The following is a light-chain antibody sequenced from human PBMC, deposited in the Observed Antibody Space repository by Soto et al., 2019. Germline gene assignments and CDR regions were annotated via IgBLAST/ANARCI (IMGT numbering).Light chain of an antibody. Sequence: ERVITHSPSXLSXSXXXXXXXXXXASQTVSSNLAWYQQKPGQAPRLLIYGASTRATVIPARFSGSGSGTEFTLTINSLQSEDFAVYFCQQYHIWPGTFGQGTKV. CDR2: GAS. V-gene: IGKV3D-15*01. J-gene: IGKJ1*01. CDR1: QTVSSN. CDR3: QQYHIWPGT.